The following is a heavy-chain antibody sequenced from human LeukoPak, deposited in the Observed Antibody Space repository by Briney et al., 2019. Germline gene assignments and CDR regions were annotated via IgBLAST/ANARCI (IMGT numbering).Heavy chain of an antibody. Sequence: PGGSLRLACAASGFTLSTYWMSWVRQAPGKGLEWVANINQDGSAKYYVDAVTGRFTISRDNAKNSLYLQMNSLRAEDTAVYYCARDHLGAGDYWGQGSLVTVSS. CDR1: GFTLSTYW. V-gene: IGHV3-7*01. CDR2: INQDGSAK. CDR3: ARDHLGAGDY. J-gene: IGHJ4*02. D-gene: IGHD1-26*01.